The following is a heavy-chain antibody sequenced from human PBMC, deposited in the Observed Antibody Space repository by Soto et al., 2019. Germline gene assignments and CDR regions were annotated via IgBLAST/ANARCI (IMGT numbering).Heavy chain of an antibody. V-gene: IGHV3-30*18. D-gene: IGHD2-2*01. CDR2: ISYDGGNK. Sequence: PGGPLRLSCAASVFTFSSYGIHWVRQAPGKGLEWVALISYDGGNKYYADSVKGRFAICRDNSKNTRYLQMNSMRAEDTAVCYCAKVLGFCTSSSCSRDYYDYYVRDVWAQGAAVT. J-gene: IGHJ6*02. CDR1: VFTFSSYG. CDR3: AKVLGFCTSSSCSRDYYDYYVRDV.